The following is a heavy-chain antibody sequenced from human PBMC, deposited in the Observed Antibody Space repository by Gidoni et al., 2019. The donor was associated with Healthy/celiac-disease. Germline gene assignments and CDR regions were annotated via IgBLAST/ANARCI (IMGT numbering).Heavy chain of an antibody. J-gene: IGHJ4*02. CDR1: GGSISSSSYY. Sequence: QLQLQESGPGLVKPSETLSLTCTVSGGSISSSSYYWGWIRQPPGKGLEWIGSIYYSGSTYYNPSLKSRVTISVDTSKNQFSLKLSSVTAADTAVYYCASGPLLWFGELFPFDYWGQGTLVTVSS. CDR2: IYYSGST. D-gene: IGHD3-10*01. V-gene: IGHV4-39*07. CDR3: ASGPLLWFGELFPFDY.